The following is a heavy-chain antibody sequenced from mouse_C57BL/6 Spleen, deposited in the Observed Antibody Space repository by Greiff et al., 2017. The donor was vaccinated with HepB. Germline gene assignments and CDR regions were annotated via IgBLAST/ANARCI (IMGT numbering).Heavy chain of an antibody. Sequence: VQLQQPGAELVKLGASVKLSCKASGYTFTSYWMQWVKQRPGQGLEWIGEIDPSDSYTNYNQKFKGKATLTVDTSSSTAYMQLSSLTSEDSAVYYCARSGGPYWGQGTLVTVSA. V-gene: IGHV1-50*01. CDR1: GYTFTSYW. CDR3: ARSGGPY. D-gene: IGHD1-1*02. CDR2: IDPSDSYT. J-gene: IGHJ3*01.